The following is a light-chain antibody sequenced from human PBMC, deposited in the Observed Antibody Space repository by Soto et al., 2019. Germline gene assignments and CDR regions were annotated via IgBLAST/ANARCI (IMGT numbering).Light chain of an antibody. Sequence: DIQMTQSPSSLSASVGDRVTITCRASQSISSDLNWYQQKPGKAPKLLIYAASSLQSGVPSRFSGSGSGTDFTLTISSLQPEDFATYYCQQSYSTPPRTFGGGTKVEIK. CDR3: QQSYSTPPRT. J-gene: IGKJ4*01. CDR2: AAS. CDR1: QSISSD. V-gene: IGKV1-39*01.